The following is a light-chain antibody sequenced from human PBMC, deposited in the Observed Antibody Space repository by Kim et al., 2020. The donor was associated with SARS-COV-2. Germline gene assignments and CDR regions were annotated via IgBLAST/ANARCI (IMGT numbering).Light chain of an antibody. J-gene: IGKJ2*01. CDR2: AAS. CDR1: QDIGSY. V-gene: IGKV1-8*01. Sequence: GDKVIITCRASQDIGSYLAWYQQKPGKAPKLLINAASTLQSGVPSRFSGTGSGTDFTLTISCLQSEDFATYYCQQYYGYPYTFGPGTKLEI. CDR3: QQYYGYPYT.